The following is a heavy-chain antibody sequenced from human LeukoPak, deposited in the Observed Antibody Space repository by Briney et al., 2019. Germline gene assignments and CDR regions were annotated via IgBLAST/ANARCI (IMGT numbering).Heavy chain of an antibody. J-gene: IGHJ4*02. D-gene: IGHD5-18*01. CDR3: ANTLRGYSYGSNGGY. Sequence: GGSLRLSCAASGFTLSSYAMSWVRQAPGKVLEWVSAISGSGGSTYYADSVKDRVTIPRHNPKNTRYQEMNSLRPEDTAVDYCANTLRGYSYGSNGGYWGQGTLVTVSS. CDR2: ISGSGGST. V-gene: IGHV3-23*01. CDR1: GFTLSSYA.